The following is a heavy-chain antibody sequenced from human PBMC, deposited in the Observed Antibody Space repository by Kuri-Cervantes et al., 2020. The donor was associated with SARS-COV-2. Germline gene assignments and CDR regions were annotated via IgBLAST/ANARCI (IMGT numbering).Heavy chain of an antibody. D-gene: IGHD3-10*01. CDR2: INHSGST. J-gene: IGHJ4*02. V-gene: IGHV4-38-2*01. CDR3: ARVLWFGELWAVGATEYYFDY. CDR1: GYSISSGYY. Sequence: SQTLSLTCAVSGYSISSGYYWSWIRQPPGKGLEWIGEINHSGSTNYNPSLKSRVTISVDTSKNQFSLKLSSVTAADTAVYYCARVLWFGELWAVGATEYYFDYWGQGTLVTVSS.